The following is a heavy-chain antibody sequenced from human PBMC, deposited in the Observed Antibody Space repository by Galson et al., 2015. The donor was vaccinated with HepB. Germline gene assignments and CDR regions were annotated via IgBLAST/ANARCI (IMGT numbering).Heavy chain of an antibody. V-gene: IGHV3-23*01. CDR1: GFTFSSYG. CDR2: ISSGGGGT. J-gene: IGHJ4*02. CDR3: AKLNNSNSNWIDY. D-gene: IGHD1-1*01. Sequence: SLRLSCAASGFTFSSYGMSWVRQAPGKGLEWVSGISSGGGGTYYADSVEGRFSISRDNSKNTLYLQMNTLRPEDTAVYYCAKLNNSNSNWIDYWGQGTLVTVSS.